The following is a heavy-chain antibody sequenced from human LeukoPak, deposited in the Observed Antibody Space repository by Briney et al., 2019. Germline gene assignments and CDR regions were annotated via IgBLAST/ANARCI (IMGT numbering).Heavy chain of an antibody. CDR1: GGSFSSYA. CDR3: ARDQHPTGWYFDL. D-gene: IGHD2-8*02. Sequence: SVKVSCKASGGSFSSYAISWVRQAPGPGLEWMGGIIPIFGTANYSQKFQGRVTITADESTSTAYMELSSLRSEDTDVYYCARDQHPTGWYFDLWGRGTLVTVSS. V-gene: IGHV1-69*01. J-gene: IGHJ2*01. CDR2: IIPIFGTA.